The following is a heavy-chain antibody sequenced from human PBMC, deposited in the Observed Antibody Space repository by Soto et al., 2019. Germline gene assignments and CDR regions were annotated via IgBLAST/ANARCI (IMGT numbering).Heavy chain of an antibody. CDR2: ISYSGTI. J-gene: IGHJ2*01. Sequence: PSETLSLTCTVSGASVNNDYWTWIRQSAGKGLECIGYISYSGTINYNPSFRSRVSMSLDTSKNQFYLRLSSVAAADTAFYYCARVIGGR. CDR1: GASVNNDY. V-gene: IGHV4-59*02. CDR3: ARVI.